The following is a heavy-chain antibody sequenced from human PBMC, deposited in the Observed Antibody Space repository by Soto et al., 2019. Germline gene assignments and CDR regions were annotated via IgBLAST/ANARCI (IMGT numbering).Heavy chain of an antibody. CDR1: GFTFSSHW. V-gene: IGHV3-74*01. Sequence: EVQLVESGGGLVQPWGSLRLSCAASGFTFSSHWMYWVRQAPGKGQVWVSRVTNDGSSPIYADSVKGRFTTARDNAQNTLSLQMNSLRAEDTAVYYCVRGYNWAFEYWGQGTLVTVSS. CDR2: VTNDGSSP. J-gene: IGHJ4*02. CDR3: VRGYNWAFEY. D-gene: IGHD1-20*01.